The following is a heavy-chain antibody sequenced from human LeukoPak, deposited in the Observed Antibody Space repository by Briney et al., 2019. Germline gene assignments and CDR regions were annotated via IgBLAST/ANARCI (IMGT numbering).Heavy chain of an antibody. V-gene: IGHV4-59*08. D-gene: IGHD2-15*01. CDR2: IYYTGTI. J-gene: IGHJ6*02. CDR1: GGSVSGYY. Sequence: PSETLSLTCAVSGGSVSGYYWSWNRLSPGKGLEWIGYIYYTGTIIYSPSLQCRGPISVDTSKSQISLNLRSVTAADTAVYYCARHDSIGYYQRGMDVWGPGTTVIVSS. CDR3: ARHDSIGYYQRGMDV.